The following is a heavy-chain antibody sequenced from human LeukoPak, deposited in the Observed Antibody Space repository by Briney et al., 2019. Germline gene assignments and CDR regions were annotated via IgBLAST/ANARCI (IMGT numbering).Heavy chain of an antibody. D-gene: IGHD3-9*01. V-gene: IGHV1-18*01. Sequence: ASVKVSCKASGYTFTSYGISWVRQAPGQGLEWMGWISAYNGNTNYAQKLQGRVTMTTDTSTSTAYMELRSLRSDDTAVYYCARDYPTDILTGYYSPNDASDIWGQGTMVTVSS. CDR3: ARDYPTDILTGYYSPNDASDI. CDR2: ISAYNGNT. J-gene: IGHJ3*02. CDR1: GYTFTSYG.